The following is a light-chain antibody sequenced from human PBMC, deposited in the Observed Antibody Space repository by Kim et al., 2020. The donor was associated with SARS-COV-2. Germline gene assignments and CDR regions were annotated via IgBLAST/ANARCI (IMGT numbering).Light chain of an antibody. CDR1: QSISSW. CDR3: QQYNSPRCT. V-gene: IGKV1-5*03. J-gene: IGKJ2*02. Sequence: DIQMTQSPSTLSASVGDRVTITCRASQSISSWLAWYQQKPGKAPKLLIYKASSLESGVPSRFSGSGSGTEFTLTISSLQPDDFATYYCQQYNSPRCTFGQGTKLEI. CDR2: KAS.